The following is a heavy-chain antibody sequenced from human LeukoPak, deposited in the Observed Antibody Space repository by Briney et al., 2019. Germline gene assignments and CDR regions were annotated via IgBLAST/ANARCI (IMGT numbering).Heavy chain of an antibody. J-gene: IGHJ4*02. Sequence: SVKVSCKASGGTFSSYAISWVRQAPGQGLEWMGGIIPIFGTANYAQKFQGRVTITTDESTSTAYMELSSLRSEDTAVYYCASPGGYGDYQFDYWGQGTLVTVSS. CDR1: GGTFSSYA. CDR2: IIPIFGTA. V-gene: IGHV1-69*05. D-gene: IGHD4-17*01. CDR3: ASPGGYGDYQFDY.